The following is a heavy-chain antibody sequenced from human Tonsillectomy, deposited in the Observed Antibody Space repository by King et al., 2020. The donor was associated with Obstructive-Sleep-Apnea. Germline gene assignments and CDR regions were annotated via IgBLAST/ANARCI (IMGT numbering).Heavy chain of an antibody. D-gene: IGHD2-2*02. CDR3: ARNTRSGDF. CDR2: VNPNSGNT. J-gene: IGHJ4*02. V-gene: IGHV1-8*01. CDR1: GYTFTSYD. Sequence: QLVQSGAEVKKPGASVKVSCKASGYTFTSYDINWVRQATGQGLEWMGWVNPNSGNTGYAQMFQGRVTMTRHTSISTAYMELSSLRCEDTAMYYCARNTRSGDFWGQGTLVTVSS.